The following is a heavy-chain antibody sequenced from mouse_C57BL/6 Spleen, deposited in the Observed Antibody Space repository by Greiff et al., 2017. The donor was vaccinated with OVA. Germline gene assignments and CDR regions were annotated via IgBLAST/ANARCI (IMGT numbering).Heavy chain of an antibody. V-gene: IGHV14-1*01. CDR2: IDPEDGDT. CDR1: GFTIKDYY. D-gene: IGHD1-1*01. Sequence: VQLQQSGAELVRPGASVKLSCTASGFTIKDYYMHWVKQRPEQGLEWIGRIDPEDGDTEYAPKFQGKATLTADTSSNTAYLKLSSLTSEDTTVYYGTTSTAVVATDWYFDVWGTGTTVTVSS. J-gene: IGHJ1*03. CDR3: TTSTAVVATDWYFDV.